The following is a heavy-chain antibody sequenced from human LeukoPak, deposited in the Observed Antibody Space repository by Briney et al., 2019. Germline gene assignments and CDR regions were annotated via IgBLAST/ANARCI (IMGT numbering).Heavy chain of an antibody. D-gene: IGHD2-15*01. V-gene: IGHV4-39*07. Sequence: SETLSLTCTVSGGSISSSSYYWSWIRQPPGKGLEWIGEINHSGSTNYNPSLKSRVTISVDTSKNQFSLKLSSVTAADTAVYYCARLYCSGGSCYPFDYWGQGTLVTVSS. CDR1: GGSISSSSYY. J-gene: IGHJ4*02. CDR3: ARLYCSGGSCYPFDY. CDR2: INHSGST.